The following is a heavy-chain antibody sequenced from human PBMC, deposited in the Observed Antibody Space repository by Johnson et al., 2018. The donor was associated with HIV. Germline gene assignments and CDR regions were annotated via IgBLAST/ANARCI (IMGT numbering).Heavy chain of an antibody. V-gene: IGHV3-30-3*01. CDR1: GFTFSSYA. J-gene: IGHJ3*02. CDR2: ISYDGSNK. Sequence: QVQLVESGGGVVQPGRSLGLSCAASGFTFSSYAVHWVRQAPGKGLEWVAIISYDGSNKYYADSVKGRFTISRDNSKDTLYLQMNSLRAEDTAVYYCARDPSYDMAHTDAFDIWGQGTMVTVSS. D-gene: IGHD3-22*01. CDR3: ARDPSYDMAHTDAFDI.